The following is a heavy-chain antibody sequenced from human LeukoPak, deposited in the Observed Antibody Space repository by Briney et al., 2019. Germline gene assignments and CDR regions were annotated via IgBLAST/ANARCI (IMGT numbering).Heavy chain of an antibody. CDR3: AKDQVVITTTGSWFDP. Sequence: GGSLRLSCAASGFTFSSYAINWVRQAPGKGLEWVSSISGSSGSTFYADSVEGRFTISRDNSKNTLYLQMNSLRAEDTAVYYCAKDQVVITTTGSWFDPWGQGTLVTVSS. CDR1: GFTFSSYA. CDR2: ISGSSGST. J-gene: IGHJ5*02. D-gene: IGHD3-22*01. V-gene: IGHV3-23*01.